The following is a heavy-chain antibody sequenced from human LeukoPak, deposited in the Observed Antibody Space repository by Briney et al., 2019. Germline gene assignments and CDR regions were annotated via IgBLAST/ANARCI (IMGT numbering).Heavy chain of an antibody. Sequence: GESLKISCKVSGYSFTNYFIGWVRQRPGNGLERMGSIYPGDSGPTYSLSFQGQVTISVDKSISTAYLQWSSLQASDTAFYYCGMSGDRVPLQDDVFDGWGQGTMVTVST. J-gene: IGHJ3*01. D-gene: IGHD1-26*01. V-gene: IGHV5-51*01. CDR2: IYPGDSGP. CDR3: GMSGDRVPLQDDVFDG. CDR1: GYSFTNYF.